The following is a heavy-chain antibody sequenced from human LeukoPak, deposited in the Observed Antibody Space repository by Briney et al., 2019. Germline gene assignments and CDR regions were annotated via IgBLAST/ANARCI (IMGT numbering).Heavy chain of an antibody. D-gene: IGHD3-16*02. Sequence: GGSLRLSCADSGFTFSSYSMHWVRQAPGKGLEWVSSISSSSSYIYYAVSVKGRFTISRDNAKNSLYLQMNSRRAEDTAVYYCARASMITFGGFIVYWGQGTLVTVSS. V-gene: IGHV3-21*01. CDR2: ISSSSSYI. CDR3: ARASMITFGGFIVY. CDR1: GFTFSSYS. J-gene: IGHJ4*02.